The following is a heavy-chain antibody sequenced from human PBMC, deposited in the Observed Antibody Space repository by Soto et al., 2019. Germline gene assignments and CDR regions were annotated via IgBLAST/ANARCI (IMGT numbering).Heavy chain of an antibody. CDR3: ARSAYGSGGRWFDP. D-gene: IGHD3-10*01. CDR1: GGSLTNYY. Sequence: QVHLQESGPGLVKPSETLSLTCIVSGGSLTNYYWGWIRQPPGRGLEWIGYIYYSGNSNYNPSLKSRVTISGDTSKNQFSLRLSSVTAADTAVYYCARSAYGSGGRWFDPWGQGTLVTVSS. J-gene: IGHJ5*02. CDR2: IYYSGNS. V-gene: IGHV4-59*01.